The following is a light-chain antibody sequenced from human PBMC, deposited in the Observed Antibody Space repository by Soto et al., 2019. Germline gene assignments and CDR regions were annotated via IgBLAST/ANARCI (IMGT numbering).Light chain of an antibody. CDR1: QSISSW. J-gene: IGKJ1*01. Sequence: DIQMTQSPSTLSASVGDRVTITCRASQSISSWLAWYQQKPGKAPKLLIYKASSLESGVPSRFSGSGSGTEFTLTISSLQPDDFATYYCQQYNSYSPTFCQETKVDIK. V-gene: IGKV1-5*03. CDR3: QQYNSYSPT. CDR2: KAS.